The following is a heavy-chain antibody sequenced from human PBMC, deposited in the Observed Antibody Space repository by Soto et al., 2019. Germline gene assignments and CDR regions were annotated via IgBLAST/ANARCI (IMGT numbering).Heavy chain of an antibody. CDR1: GFTVSTNY. CDR2: IYSDGST. Sequence: EVQLVESGGGIVQPGGSLRLSCAVSGFTVSTNYMTWVRQAPGKGLEWVSVIYSDGSTYYADSVKGRFIISRDNSENTVYLQINSLRVEDTAVYSCARRGGHYGPLDYWGQGTLVTVSS. V-gene: IGHV3-66*04. CDR3: ARRGGHYGPLDY. D-gene: IGHD4-17*01. J-gene: IGHJ4*02.